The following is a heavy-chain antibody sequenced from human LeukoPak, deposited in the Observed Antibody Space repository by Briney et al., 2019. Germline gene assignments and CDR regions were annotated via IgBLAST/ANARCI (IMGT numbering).Heavy chain of an antibody. CDR2: IKQDGSEK. Sequence: GGSLRLSCAASGFTFSSYWMSWVRQAPGKGLEWVANIKQDGSEKYYVDSAKGRFTISRDNAKKSLYLQMNSLRVEDTAVYYCARGDYYGSANDYFDYWGQGTLVTVSS. J-gene: IGHJ4*02. D-gene: IGHD3-10*01. V-gene: IGHV3-7*01. CDR3: ARGDYYGSANDYFDY. CDR1: GFTFSSYW.